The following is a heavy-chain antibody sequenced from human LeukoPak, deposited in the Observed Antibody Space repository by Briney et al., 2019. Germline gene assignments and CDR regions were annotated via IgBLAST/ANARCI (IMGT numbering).Heavy chain of an antibody. CDR2: INGGGNTT. D-gene: IGHD6-19*01. V-gene: IGHV3-23*01. Sequence: PGGSLRLSCAASGFAFSSFAMGWVRQSPGKGLEWLSTINGGGNTTFYSDSVKGRFTISRDNSKNTLYLHMDSLRPDDTATYYCTKELHVAVAVADYYYFSMDVWGRGTAVTVSS. J-gene: IGHJ6*03. CDR3: TKELHVAVAVADYYYFSMDV. CDR1: GFAFSSFA.